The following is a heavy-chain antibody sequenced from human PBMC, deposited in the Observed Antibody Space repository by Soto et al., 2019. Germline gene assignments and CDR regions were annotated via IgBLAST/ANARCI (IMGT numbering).Heavy chain of an antibody. CDR1: GGSISSYY. Sequence: SETLSLTCTVSGGSISSYYWSWIRQPPGKGLEWIGYIYYSGSTNYNPSLKSRVTISVDTSKNQFSLKLSSVTAADTAVYYCAIYDFWSGSGHMDVWGKGTTVTVSS. V-gene: IGHV4-59*01. CDR2: IYYSGST. CDR3: AIYDFWSGSGHMDV. J-gene: IGHJ6*03. D-gene: IGHD3-3*01.